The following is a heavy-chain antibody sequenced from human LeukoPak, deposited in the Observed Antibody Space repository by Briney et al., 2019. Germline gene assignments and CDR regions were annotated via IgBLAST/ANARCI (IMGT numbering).Heavy chain of an antibody. V-gene: IGHV4-31*03. CDR1: GASISTGGFY. CDR2: IFYGGT. CDR3: ARAEGMDV. J-gene: IGHJ6*02. Sequence: SQTLSLTCTISGASISTGGFYWTWIRQHPGKGLEWIGYIFYGGTSYNPSLKSRVTISVDTSKNQFSLKLNSVTAADTAVYYCARAEGMDVWGQGTTITVSS.